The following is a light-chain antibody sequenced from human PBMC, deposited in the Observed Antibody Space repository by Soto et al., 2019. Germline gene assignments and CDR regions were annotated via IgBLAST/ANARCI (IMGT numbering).Light chain of an antibody. Sequence: DIQMTQSPATLSASVGDRVTITCRASQSISSWLAWYQQKPGKVPKLLLDDASSLESEVPSRFSGSGYGTECALTISSLHPDDFATYYCQQYNTYPWTVGQGTKVEIK. CDR3: QQYNTYPWT. CDR2: DAS. CDR1: QSISSW. V-gene: IGKV1-5*01. J-gene: IGKJ1*01.